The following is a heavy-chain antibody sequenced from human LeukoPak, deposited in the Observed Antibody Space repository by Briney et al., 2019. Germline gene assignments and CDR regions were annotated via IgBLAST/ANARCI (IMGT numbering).Heavy chain of an antibody. V-gene: IGHV1-18*01. CDR2: ISAYNGNT. D-gene: IGHD6-13*01. J-gene: IGHJ1*01. CDR1: GYTFTSYG. CDR3: ARDPHWAAAAPEYFQH. Sequence: ASVKVSCKASGYTFTSYGISWVRQAPGQGLEWMAWISAYNGNTNYAQKLQGRVSMTTDTSTSTAYMELRSLRSDDTAVYYCARDPHWAAAAPEYFQHWGQGTLVTVSS.